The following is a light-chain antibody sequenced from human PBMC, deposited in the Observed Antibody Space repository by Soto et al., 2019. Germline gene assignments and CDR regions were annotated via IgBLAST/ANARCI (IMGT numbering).Light chain of an antibody. CDR2: GAS. J-gene: IGKJ4*01. Sequence: EIVLTPSPGTLSLSPGERATLSCRASQSVSSGYLAWYQHKPGQAPRLLIYGASSRASGIPDRFSGSGSGTDFTLTISRLEPEDFAVYYCQQYNSSPLTFGGGTKVDIK. CDR1: QSVSSGY. CDR3: QQYNSSPLT. V-gene: IGKV3-20*01.